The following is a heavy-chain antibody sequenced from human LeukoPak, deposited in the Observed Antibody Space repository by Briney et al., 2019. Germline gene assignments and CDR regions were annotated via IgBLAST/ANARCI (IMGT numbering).Heavy chain of an antibody. CDR1: GGSFSGYY. J-gene: IGHJ5*02. V-gene: IGHV4-34*01. CDR3: ARLTSYTSEGGFDP. CDR2: INHSGST. D-gene: IGHD2-2*01. Sequence: SETLSLTCAVYGGSFSGYYWSWIRQPPGKGLEWIGEINHSGSTNYNPSLKNRVTISVDTSKNQFSLKLSSVTAADTAVYYCARLTSYTSEGGFDPWGQGTLVTVSS.